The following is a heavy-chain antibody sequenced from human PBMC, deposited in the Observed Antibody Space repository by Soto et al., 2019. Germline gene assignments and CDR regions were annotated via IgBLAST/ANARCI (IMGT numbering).Heavy chain of an antibody. J-gene: IGHJ4*02. CDR3: ARSSPPYCSGGSCLKGYFDY. CDR1: GFTFSSYA. D-gene: IGHD2-15*01. CDR2: ISYDGSNK. V-gene: IGHV3-30-3*01. Sequence: GGSLRLSCAASGFTFSSYAMHWVRQAPGKGLEWVAVISYDGSNKYYADSVKGRFTISRDNSKNTLYLQMNSLRAEDTAVYYCARSSPPYCSGGSCLKGYFDYWGQGTLVTVSS.